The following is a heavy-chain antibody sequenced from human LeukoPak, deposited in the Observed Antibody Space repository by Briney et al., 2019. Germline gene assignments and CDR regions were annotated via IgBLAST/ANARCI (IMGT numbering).Heavy chain of an antibody. V-gene: IGHV3-21*04. D-gene: IGHD2-2*01. Sequence: GGSLRLSCVASEFTFSDYNMNWVRQAPGRGLEWLSSINPSSTYINYADSVKGRFTISRDNAKNSVYLQMNSLRAEDTAVYYCAKARVGYCSSTSCPLGYWGQGTLVTVSS. CDR3: AKARVGYCSSTSCPLGY. CDR1: EFTFSDYN. J-gene: IGHJ4*02. CDR2: INPSSTYI.